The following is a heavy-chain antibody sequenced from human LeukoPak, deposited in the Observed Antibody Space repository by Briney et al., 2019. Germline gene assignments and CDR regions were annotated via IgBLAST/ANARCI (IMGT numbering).Heavy chain of an antibody. CDR1: GFTFSSYG. V-gene: IGHV3-30*18. CDR2: ISYDGSNK. D-gene: IGHD2-21*01. J-gene: IGHJ4*02. CDR3: AKDQFIWTYFDY. Sequence: GGSLRLSCAASGFTFSSYGMHWVRQAPGKGLEWVAVISYDGSNKYYADSVKGRFTISRDNSKNTLYLQMNSLRAEDTAVYYCAKDQFIWTYFDYWGQGTLVTVSS.